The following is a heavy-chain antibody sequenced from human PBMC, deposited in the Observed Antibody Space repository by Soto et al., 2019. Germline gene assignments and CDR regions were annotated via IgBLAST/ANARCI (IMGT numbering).Heavy chain of an antibody. J-gene: IGHJ4*02. CDR3: ARDSPPVDY. CDR2: ISAYNGNT. Sequence: QVKLVQSGAEVKKPVASVKVSCKASGYTFTSYAISLVRQAPGQGLEWMGWISAYNGNTKYVQKLQGRGTMTTDTSTSTAYMELRSLRSDDTAVYYCARDSPPVDYWGQGTLVTVSS. V-gene: IGHV1-18*01. CDR1: GYTFTSYA.